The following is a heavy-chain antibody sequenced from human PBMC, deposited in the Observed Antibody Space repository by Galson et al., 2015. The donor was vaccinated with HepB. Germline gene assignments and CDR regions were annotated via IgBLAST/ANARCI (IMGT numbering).Heavy chain of an antibody. CDR2: ISGSGGST. CDR3: ARDPMDSSGYYHGPDY. D-gene: IGHD3-22*01. CDR1: GFTFSSYA. V-gene: IGHV3-23*01. Sequence: SLRLSCAASGFTFSSYAMSWARQAPGKGLEWVSAISGSGGSTYYADSVKGRFTISRDNSKNTLYLQMNSLRSEDTAVYYCARDPMDSSGYYHGPDYWGQGTLVTVSS. J-gene: IGHJ4*02.